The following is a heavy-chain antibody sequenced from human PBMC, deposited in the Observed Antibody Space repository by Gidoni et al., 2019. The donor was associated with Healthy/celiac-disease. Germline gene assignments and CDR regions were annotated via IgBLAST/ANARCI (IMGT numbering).Heavy chain of an antibody. J-gene: IGHJ6*02. CDR1: GFTFSSYA. V-gene: IGHV3-23*01. Sequence: EVQLLESGGGLVQPGGSLRLSCAASGFTFSSYALSWVRQAPGKGLEWVSASSGSGGSTYYADSVKGRFTISRDNSKNTLYLQMNSLRAEDTAVYYCAKQPTYYGSGRRGGDMDVWGQGTTVTVSS. CDR2: SSGSGGST. D-gene: IGHD3-10*01. CDR3: AKQPTYYGSGRRGGDMDV.